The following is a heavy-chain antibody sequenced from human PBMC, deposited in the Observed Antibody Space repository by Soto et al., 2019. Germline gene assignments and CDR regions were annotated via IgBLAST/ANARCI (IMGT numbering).Heavy chain of an antibody. J-gene: IGHJ4*02. CDR1: GYTLTSYA. V-gene: IGHV1-3*01. CDR3: ARDGRYFAWLLPIDY. Sequence: QVQLVQSGAEVKKPGASVKVSCKASGYTLTSYAMHWVRQAPGQRLEWMGWINAGNGNTKYSQKFQGRVTITMDTSASTAYMELSSLRSEDTAVYYCARDGRYFAWLLPIDYWGQGTLVTVSS. D-gene: IGHD3-9*01. CDR2: INAGNGNT.